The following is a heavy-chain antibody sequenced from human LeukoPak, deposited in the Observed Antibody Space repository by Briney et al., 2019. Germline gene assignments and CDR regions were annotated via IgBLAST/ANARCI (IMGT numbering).Heavy chain of an antibody. V-gene: IGHV3-7*01. Sequence: GGSLRLSCEASGYTFTDNWMTWVRQAPGKGLEWVACMKQDAGETYYVHSVKGRFTISRDTAKNSLYLQMNSLRAEDTAVYYCPRGSGWDLLGSCERWGPGNLVTVSS. CDR2: MKQDAGET. D-gene: IGHD4-23*01. J-gene: IGHJ1*01. CDR1: GYTFTDNW. CDR3: PRGSGWDLLGSCER.